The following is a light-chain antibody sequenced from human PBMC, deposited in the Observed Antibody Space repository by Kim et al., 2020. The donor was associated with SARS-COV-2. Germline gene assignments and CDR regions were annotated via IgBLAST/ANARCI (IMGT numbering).Light chain of an antibody. J-gene: IGLJ2*01. CDR2: EDS. CDR1: ALPKKY. Sequence: SYELTQPPSVSVSPGQTARITCSGDALPKKYAYWYQQKSGQAPVLVIYEDSKRPSGIPERFFGSSSGTMATLTISEAQVEDAADYFCYSRDNSGSHSAIFGGGTQLTVL. CDR3: YSRDNSGSHSAI. V-gene: IGLV3-10*01.